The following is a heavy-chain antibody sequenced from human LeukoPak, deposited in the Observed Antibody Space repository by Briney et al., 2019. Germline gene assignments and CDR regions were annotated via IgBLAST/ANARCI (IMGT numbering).Heavy chain of an antibody. CDR2: ISSSAATT. CDR1: GFRFSDYY. V-gene: IGHV3-11*04. Sequence: GGSLRLSCVTSGFRFSDYYMMWIRQAPGKGPEWVAHISSSAATTLYADSVKGRFTVSRDNAKNSLYLEMTSLRAEDTAVYYCARDRGSTVTTVGYWGQGTLATVSS. CDR3: ARDRGSTVTTVGY. D-gene: IGHD4-17*01. J-gene: IGHJ4*02.